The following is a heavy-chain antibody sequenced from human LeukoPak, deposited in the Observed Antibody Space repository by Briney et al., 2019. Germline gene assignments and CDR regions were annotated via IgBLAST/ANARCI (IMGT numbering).Heavy chain of an antibody. CDR1: GYTFTSYG. CDR3: ARGAYGESSFDY. J-gene: IGHJ4*02. Sequence: ASVKVSCKASGYTFTSYGITWVRQAPGQGLEWMGWLSTKKGNTHYAQKVQGRVTMTTDTCTSTAYMELRSLTFDDTAVYYCARGAYGESSFDYWGQGTLVTVS. V-gene: IGHV1-18*01. D-gene: IGHD4-17*01. CDR2: LSTKKGNT.